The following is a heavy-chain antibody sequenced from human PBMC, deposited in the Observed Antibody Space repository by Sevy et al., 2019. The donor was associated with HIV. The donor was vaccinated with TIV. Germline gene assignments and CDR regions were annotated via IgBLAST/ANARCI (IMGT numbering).Heavy chain of an antibody. J-gene: IGHJ4*02. D-gene: IGHD7-27*01. CDR2: IDPISAGT. V-gene: IGHV1-2*02. CDR3: VRTRFQTGAFDS. Sequence: ASVKVSCKASGYTFTGHYLHWVRQAPGRGLEWMGWIDPISAGTNYAQKFKGRDTMARDTSISTAYMELSRLRFDDTAMYYCVRTRFQTGAFDSWGQGTLVTVSS. CDR1: GYTFTGHY.